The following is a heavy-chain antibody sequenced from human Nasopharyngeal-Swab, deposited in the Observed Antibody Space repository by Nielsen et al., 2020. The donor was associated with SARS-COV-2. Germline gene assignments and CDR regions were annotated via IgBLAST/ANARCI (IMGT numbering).Heavy chain of an antibody. J-gene: IGHJ6*03. D-gene: IGHD2-2*01. CDR3: ARGLSGIVPAPILGLGPYYYYYYMDV. V-gene: IGHV4-34*01. Sequence: RQAPGKGPEWIAEINHSGSTNYNPSLKSRVTLSVDTSMNQVSLEMGSVTAADTAVYYCARGLSGIVPAPILGLGPYYYYYYMDVWGKGTTVTVSS. CDR2: INHSGST.